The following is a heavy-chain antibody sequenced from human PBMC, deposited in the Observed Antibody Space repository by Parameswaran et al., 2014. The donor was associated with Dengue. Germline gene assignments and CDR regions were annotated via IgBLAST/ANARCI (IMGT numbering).Heavy chain of an antibody. V-gene: IGHV4-34*01. Sequence: PGKGLEWIGEINHSGSTNHNPSLKSRVTISVDTSKNQFSLKLSSVTAADTAVYYCASLITMVRGVIIDYYYYGMDVWGQGTTVTVSS. D-gene: IGHD3-10*01. CDR2: INHSGST. CDR3: ASLITMVRGVIIDYYYYGMDV. J-gene: IGHJ6*02.